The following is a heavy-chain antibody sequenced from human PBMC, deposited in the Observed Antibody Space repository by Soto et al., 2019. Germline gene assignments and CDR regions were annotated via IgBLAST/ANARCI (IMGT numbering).Heavy chain of an antibody. D-gene: IGHD1-1*01. Sequence: EVQLVESGGDLVQPGGSLRLSCAVSGFTFTNNWIHWVRQAPGKGLLWVSRLTGGTATGYADSVRGRFTISGDAAKNTLYLQMNDLRAEDTAVYYCTTVLDYWGRGTLVTVSS. J-gene: IGHJ4*02. CDR2: LTGGTAT. CDR3: TTVLDY. V-gene: IGHV3-74*01. CDR1: GFTFTNNW.